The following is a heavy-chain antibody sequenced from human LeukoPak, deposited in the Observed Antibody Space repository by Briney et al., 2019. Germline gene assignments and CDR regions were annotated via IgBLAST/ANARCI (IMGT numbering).Heavy chain of an antibody. J-gene: IGHJ3*02. CDR1: GGSISSYY. CDR3: ARASGLIWFGELLIHTGGAFDI. Sequence: SETLSLTCTVSGGSISSYYWSWIRQPAGKGLEWIGRIYTSGSTNYNPSLKSRVTMSVDTSKNQFSLKLSSVTAADTAVYYCARASGLIWFGELLIHTGGAFDIWGQGTMVPVSS. D-gene: IGHD3-10*01. CDR2: IYTSGST. V-gene: IGHV4-4*07.